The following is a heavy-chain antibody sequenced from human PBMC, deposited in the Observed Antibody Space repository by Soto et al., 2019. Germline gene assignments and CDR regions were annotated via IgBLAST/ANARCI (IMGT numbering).Heavy chain of an antibody. CDR3: ASTSTYGDYVFDY. V-gene: IGHV3-21*01. CDR2: ISSSSSYI. CDR1: GFTFSSYS. J-gene: IGHJ4*02. Sequence: GGSLRLSCAASGFTFSSYSMNWVRQAPGKGLEWVSSISSSSSYIYYADSVKGRFTISRDNAKNSLYLQMNSLRAEDTAVYYCASTSTYGDYVFDYWGQGTLVTVSS. D-gene: IGHD4-17*01.